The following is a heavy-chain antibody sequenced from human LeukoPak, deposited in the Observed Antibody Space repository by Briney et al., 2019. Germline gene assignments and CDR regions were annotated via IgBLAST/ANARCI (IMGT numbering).Heavy chain of an antibody. CDR2: INPSDGST. CDR3: ARELRIGRLRYLDWLLY. V-gene: IGHV1-46*01. Sequence: ASVKVSCKGSGYTVTSCYMHWVRQAPGQGGAWMGIINPSDGSTSYAQKFQGRVTMTRDTSPSTVYMELSSLRSEDTAVYYCARELRIGRLRYLDWLLYGGRGTLLTVSS. J-gene: IGHJ4*02. CDR1: GYTVTSCY. D-gene: IGHD3-9*01.